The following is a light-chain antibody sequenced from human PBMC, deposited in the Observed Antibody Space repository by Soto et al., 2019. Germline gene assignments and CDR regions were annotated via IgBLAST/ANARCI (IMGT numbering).Light chain of an antibody. V-gene: IGKV3-15*01. Sequence: EIVMTQSPATLSVSPGERATLSCRASQRVIGNLAWYQQKPGQPPRLLVYGASTRATGIPARFSGSGSGTEFTLTINSLQSEDFAIYYCQQYNFWPRTFGQGTKVEIK. J-gene: IGKJ1*01. CDR1: QRVIGN. CDR3: QQYNFWPRT. CDR2: GAS.